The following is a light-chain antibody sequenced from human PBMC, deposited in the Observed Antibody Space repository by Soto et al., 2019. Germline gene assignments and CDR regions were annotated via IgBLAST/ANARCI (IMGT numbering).Light chain of an antibody. CDR2: DVS. CDR3: DSYTSGSSYV. Sequence: QAVVTQPASVSGSPGQSITISCTGTSSDVGGYNYVSWYQQHPGKAPKLMIYDVSYRPSGVSDRFSGSKSGNTASLTISGLQSEEEADYYCDSYTSGSSYVFGTGTKLTVL. V-gene: IGLV2-14*01. CDR1: SSDVGGYNY. J-gene: IGLJ1*01.